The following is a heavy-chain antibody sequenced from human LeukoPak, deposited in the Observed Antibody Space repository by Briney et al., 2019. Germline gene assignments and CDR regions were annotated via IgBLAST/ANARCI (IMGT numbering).Heavy chain of an antibody. D-gene: IGHD3-10*01. J-gene: IGHJ6*02. Sequence: GGSLRLSCAASGFIFSDYYMSWIRQPPGKGLEWVSYINNHGTTIYYADSVKGRFTISRDNAKNSLYLQINSLRAEDTAVYYCARFRGSGRPYGMDVWGRGTTVTVSS. CDR3: ARFRGSGRPYGMDV. CDR2: INNHGTTI. CDR1: GFIFSDYY. V-gene: IGHV3-11*01.